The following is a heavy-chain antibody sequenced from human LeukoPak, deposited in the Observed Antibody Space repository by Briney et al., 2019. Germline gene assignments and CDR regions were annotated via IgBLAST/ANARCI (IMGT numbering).Heavy chain of an antibody. CDR3: ARVPTGVVNNWFDP. J-gene: IGHJ5*02. D-gene: IGHD3-3*01. Sequence: PSETLSLTCTVSGGSISSYYWSWIRQPAGKGLEWIGRIYTSGSTNYNPPLKSRVTMSVDTSKNQFSLKLSSVTAADTAVYYCARVPTGVVNNWFDPWGQGTLVTVSS. CDR1: GGSISSYY. CDR2: IYTSGST. V-gene: IGHV4-4*07.